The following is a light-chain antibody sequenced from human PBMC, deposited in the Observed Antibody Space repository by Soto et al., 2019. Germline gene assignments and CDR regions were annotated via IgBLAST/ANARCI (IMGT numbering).Light chain of an antibody. J-gene: IGKJ1*01. Sequence: EIVLTQSPGTLSLSPGERATLSCRASQSVSSIYLAWYQQKPGQAPRLLIYGASSRATGIPDRFSGSGSGADLILSINRLEPEDFAVYYCQQYGSSPWTFGQGTKVDIK. CDR2: GAS. CDR1: QSVSSIY. CDR3: QQYGSSPWT. V-gene: IGKV3-20*01.